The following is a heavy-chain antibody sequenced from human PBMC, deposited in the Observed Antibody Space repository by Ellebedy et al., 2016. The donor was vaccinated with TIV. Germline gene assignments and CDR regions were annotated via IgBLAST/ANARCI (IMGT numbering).Heavy chain of an antibody. CDR3: ATGGFYGGKADFGVY. CDR2: FDPEDGET. D-gene: IGHD4-23*01. CDR1: GYTLTELS. J-gene: IGHJ4*02. Sequence: ASVKVSXXVSGYTLTELSMHWVRQAPGKGLEWMGGFDPEDGETIYAQKFQGRVTMTEDTSTDTAYMELSSLRSEDTAVYYCATGGFYGGKADFGVYWGQGTLVTVSS. V-gene: IGHV1-24*01.